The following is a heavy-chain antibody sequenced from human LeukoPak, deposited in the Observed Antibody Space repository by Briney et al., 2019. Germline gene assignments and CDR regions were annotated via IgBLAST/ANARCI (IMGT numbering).Heavy chain of an antibody. CDR3: ARIRYSSSSFDY. V-gene: IGHV3-7*01. D-gene: IGHD6-13*01. J-gene: IGHJ4*02. Sequence: GGSLRLSCAASGFSFSVYWMSWVSQAPGKGLEWVANINQDGSVKYYVDSLKGRFTISRDNAKNSVYLQMNSLRAEDTAIYYCARIRYSSSSFDYWGQGTLVTVSS. CDR2: INQDGSVK. CDR1: GFSFSVYW.